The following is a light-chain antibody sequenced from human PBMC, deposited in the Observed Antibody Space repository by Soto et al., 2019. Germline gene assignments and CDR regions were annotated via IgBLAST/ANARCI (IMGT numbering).Light chain of an antibody. CDR2: GAS. Sequence: ETVLTQSPGTLSLSPGERATLSCRASQSVGSNYLAWYQQKPGQAPRLLIYGASSRATGIPDRFSGSGSETAFTLPISRLEPEDFAVYFCQQYGSSSYTFGQGTKLEI. CDR1: QSVGSNY. CDR3: QQYGSSSYT. V-gene: IGKV3-20*01. J-gene: IGKJ2*01.